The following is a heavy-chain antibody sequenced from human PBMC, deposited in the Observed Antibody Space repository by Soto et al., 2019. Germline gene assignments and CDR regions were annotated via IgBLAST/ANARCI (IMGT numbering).Heavy chain of an antibody. V-gene: IGHV4-39*01. CDR1: GDSLSGSTYY. Sequence: QLQLQESGPGLVKPSETLSLTCTVSGDSLSGSTYYWGWIRQPPGKGLQWVVSRLDSANTYYNPSHKSRVTISVDTSNNQFSRRLNPVTAADTAIYYCARHGPWSYVLWGQGTLVTVSS. J-gene: IGHJ4*02. D-gene: IGHD2-21*01. CDR2: RLDSANT. CDR3: ARHGPWSYVL.